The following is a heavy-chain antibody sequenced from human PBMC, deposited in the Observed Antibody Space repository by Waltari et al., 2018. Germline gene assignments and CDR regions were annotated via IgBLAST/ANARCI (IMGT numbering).Heavy chain of an antibody. CDR2: ISSSSYI. J-gene: IGHJ4*02. Sequence: EVQLVESGGGLVKPGGSLRLSCAASGFPFGSYGRTWFRQAPGKGLEWVSSISSSSYIYYADSVKGRFTISRDNAKNSLYLQMNSLRAEDTAVYYCAREIRIAAAFDYWGQGTLVTVSS. D-gene: IGHD6-13*01. V-gene: IGHV3-21*01. CDR1: GFPFGSYG. CDR3: AREIRIAAAFDY.